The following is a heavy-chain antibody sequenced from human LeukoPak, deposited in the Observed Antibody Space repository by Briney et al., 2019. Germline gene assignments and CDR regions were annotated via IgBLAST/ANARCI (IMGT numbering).Heavy chain of an antibody. Sequence: ASVKVSCKASGYTFSGSGISWVREAPGQGLEWMGWISPYNGNTNYAQNLQGRATMTTDTSTSTAYMELRSLRSDDTAVYYCARGMGTTTFADFDYWGQGTLVTVSS. V-gene: IGHV1-18*01. CDR2: ISPYNGNT. D-gene: IGHD1-7*01. CDR3: ARGMGTTTFADFDY. CDR1: GYTFSGSG. J-gene: IGHJ4*02.